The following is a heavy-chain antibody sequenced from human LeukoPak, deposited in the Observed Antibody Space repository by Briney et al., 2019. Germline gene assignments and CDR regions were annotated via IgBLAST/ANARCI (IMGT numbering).Heavy chain of an antibody. D-gene: IGHD5-18*01. CDR1: GFTFSSYG. V-gene: IGHV3-30*02. J-gene: IGHJ6*03. Sequence: PGGSLRLSCAASGFTFSSYGMHWVRQAPGKGLEWVAFIRYDGSNKYYADPVKGRFTISRDNFKNTLYVQMNSLRAEDTAVYYCVKVKAAMVTYYYMDVWGKGTTVTISS. CDR3: VKVKAAMVTYYYMDV. CDR2: IRYDGSNK.